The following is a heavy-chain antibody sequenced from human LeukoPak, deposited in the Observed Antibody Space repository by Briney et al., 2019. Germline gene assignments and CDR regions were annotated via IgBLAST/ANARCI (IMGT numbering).Heavy chain of an antibody. J-gene: IGHJ4*02. D-gene: IGHD3-22*01. CDR1: GFTFSSYS. CDR2: ISSSSSTI. V-gene: IGHV3-48*01. Sequence: GGSLRLSCAASGFTFSSYSMNWVRQAPGEGLEWVSYISSSSSTIYYADSVKGRFTISRDNSKNTLYLQMNSLRAKDTAVYYCAREIRSYYDSSGYNYFDYWGQGTLVTVSS. CDR3: AREIRSYYDSSGYNYFDY.